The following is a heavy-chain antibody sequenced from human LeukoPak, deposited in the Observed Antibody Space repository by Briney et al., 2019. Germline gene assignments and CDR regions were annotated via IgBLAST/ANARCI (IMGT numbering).Heavy chain of an antibody. V-gene: IGHV1-18*01. CDR1: GYTFTSYG. CDR3: ARARSGSYPGPFDY. D-gene: IGHD1-26*01. Sequence: ASVKVSCKASGYTFTSYGISWGRQAPGQRLEWMGWISGYNGNTNYAEKLQGRVTMTTDTSTSTAYMELRSLRSDDTAVYYCARARSGSYPGPFDYWGQGTLVTVSS. CDR2: ISGYNGNT. J-gene: IGHJ4*02.